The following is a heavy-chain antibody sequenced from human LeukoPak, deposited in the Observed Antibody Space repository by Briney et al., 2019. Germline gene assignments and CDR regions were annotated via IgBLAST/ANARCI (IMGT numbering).Heavy chain of an antibody. D-gene: IGHD1-20*01. Sequence: GGSLRLSCAASGFTFSSYAMHWVRQAPGKGLEWVAVISYDGSNKYYADSVKGRFTISRDNSKNTLYLQMNSLRAEDTAVYYCAKSLYGGITGIVFDYWGQGTLVTVSS. CDR2: ISYDGSNK. CDR1: GFTFSSYA. CDR3: AKSLYGGITGIVFDY. J-gene: IGHJ4*02. V-gene: IGHV3-30*18.